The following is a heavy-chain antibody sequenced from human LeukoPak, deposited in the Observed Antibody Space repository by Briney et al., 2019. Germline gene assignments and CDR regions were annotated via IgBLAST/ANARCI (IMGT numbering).Heavy chain of an antibody. V-gene: IGHV4-4*07. CDR1: GGSISAYY. Sequence: SETLSLTCTVSGGSISAYYWNWIRQPAGKGPEWIGRIYTSGSANYNPSLKSRVTMSVDTSKNQFSLRLSSVTAADTAVYYCARGHYYDFWSGYYQGWFDPWGQGTLVTVSS. J-gene: IGHJ5*02. CDR2: IYTSGSA. D-gene: IGHD3-3*01. CDR3: ARGHYYDFWSGYYQGWFDP.